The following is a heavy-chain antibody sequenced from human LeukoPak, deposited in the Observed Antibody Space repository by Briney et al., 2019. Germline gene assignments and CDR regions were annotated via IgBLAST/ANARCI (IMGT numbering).Heavy chain of an antibody. J-gene: IGHJ3*02. CDR1: GFTFSDYY. CDR3: ARANTAMVPDI. Sequence: GSLRLSCAASGFTFSDYYMSWIRQAPGKGLEWVSYISSSSSYTNYADSVKGRFTISRDNAKNSLYLQMNSLRAEDTAVCYCARANTAMVPDIWGQGTMVTVSS. D-gene: IGHD5-18*01. V-gene: IGHV3-11*06. CDR2: ISSSSSYT.